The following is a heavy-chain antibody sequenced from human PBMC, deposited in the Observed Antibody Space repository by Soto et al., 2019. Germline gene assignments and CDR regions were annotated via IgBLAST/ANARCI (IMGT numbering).Heavy chain of an antibody. CDR1: GFTFSSYG. V-gene: IGHV3-33*01. CDR3: ARSLYCSSTSCPTHYYMDV. J-gene: IGHJ6*03. CDR2: IWYDGSNK. D-gene: IGHD2-2*01. Sequence: GGSLRLSCAASGFTFSSYGMHWVRQAPGRGLEWVAVIWYDGSNKYYADSVKGRFTISRDNSKNTLYLQMNSLRAEDTAVYYYARSLYCSSTSCPTHYYMDVWGKGTTVTVSS.